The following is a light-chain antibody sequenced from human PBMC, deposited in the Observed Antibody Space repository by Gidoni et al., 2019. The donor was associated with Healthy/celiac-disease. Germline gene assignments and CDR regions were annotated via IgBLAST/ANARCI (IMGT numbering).Light chain of an antibody. V-gene: IGLV2-18*01. CDR2: EVS. CDR3: SLYTSSSPYYV. Sequence: QSALTQPPSVSGSPGQSVTISCTGTSSDVGSYNRVSWYQQPPGTAPKLMIYEVSNRPSGVPDRFSGSKSGNTASLTISGPQAEDEADYYCSLYTSSSPYYVFGTGTKVTVL. J-gene: IGLJ1*01. CDR1: SSDVGSYNR.